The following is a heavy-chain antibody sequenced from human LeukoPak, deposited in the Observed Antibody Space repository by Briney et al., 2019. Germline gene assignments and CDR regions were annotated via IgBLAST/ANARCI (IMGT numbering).Heavy chain of an antibody. CDR3: ARGLTMVRGVIITGWFDP. Sequence: PSETLSLTCAVYGGSFSGYYWSWIRQPPGKGLEWIGEINHSGSTNYNPSLKSRVTISVDTSKNQFSLKLSSVTAADTAVYYCARGLTMVRGVIITGWFDPRGQGTLVTVSS. J-gene: IGHJ5*02. V-gene: IGHV4-34*01. CDR1: GGSFSGYY. D-gene: IGHD3-10*01. CDR2: INHSGST.